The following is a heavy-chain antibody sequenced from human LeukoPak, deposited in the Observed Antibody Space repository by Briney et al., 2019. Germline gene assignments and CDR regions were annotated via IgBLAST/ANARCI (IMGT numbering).Heavy chain of an antibody. D-gene: IGHD2-8*01. CDR2: ISSSGSTI. J-gene: IGHJ4*02. Sequence: PGGSLRLSCAASGFTFSSYEMNWVRQAPGKGLEWVSYISSSGSTIYYADSVKGRFTISRDNAKYSLYLQMNSLRAEDTAVYYCATLSRNGDYGDYWGQGTLVTVSS. CDR3: ATLSRNGDYGDY. V-gene: IGHV3-48*03. CDR1: GFTFSSYE.